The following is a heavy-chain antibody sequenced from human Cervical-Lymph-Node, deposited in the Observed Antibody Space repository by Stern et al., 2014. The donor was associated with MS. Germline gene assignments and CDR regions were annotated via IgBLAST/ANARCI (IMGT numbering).Heavy chain of an antibody. CDR1: GGSMSSKY. CDR3: ARVTGRGTRQNWFDS. Sequence: QLQLQESGPGLVKPSETVSLTCTVSGGSMSSKYWNWIRQPPGKGLEWIGYIYSDGSTPYNPSLKRRVIISLDTSTIQFSLSLPSVTAADTAVYYCARVTGRGTRQNWFDSWGQGTLVTVSS. V-gene: IGHV4-59*01. J-gene: IGHJ5*01. CDR2: IYSDGST. D-gene: IGHD1-26*01.